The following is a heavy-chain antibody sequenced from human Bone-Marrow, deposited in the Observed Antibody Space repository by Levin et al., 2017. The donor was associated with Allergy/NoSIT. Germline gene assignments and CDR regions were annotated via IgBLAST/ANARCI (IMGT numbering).Heavy chain of an antibody. Sequence: PGESLKISCKASGYTFTSHFIHWVRQAPGQGLEWMGLINPSGGNTNYAQNFQGRVTMTRDTSTTTVYMELSSLRPDDTAIYYCAREIVCDGDCYGANWFDPWGQGTLVTVSS. CDR3: AREIVCDGDCYGANWFDP. J-gene: IGHJ5*02. D-gene: IGHD2-21*02. CDR1: GYTFTSHF. V-gene: IGHV1-46*01. CDR2: INPSGGNT.